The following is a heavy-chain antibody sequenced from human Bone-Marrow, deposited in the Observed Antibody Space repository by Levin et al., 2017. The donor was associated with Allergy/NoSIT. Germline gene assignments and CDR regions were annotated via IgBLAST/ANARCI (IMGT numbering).Heavy chain of an antibody. Sequence: ASVKVSCAASGFTFSSYWMSWVRQAPGKGLEWVANIKQDGSEKYCVDSVKGRFTISRDNAKNSLFLQMNSLRAEDTAVYYCARSLTPRDGYNAYWGQGTLVTVSS. CDR2: IKQDGSEK. D-gene: IGHD5-24*01. J-gene: IGHJ4*02. CDR1: GFTFSSYW. V-gene: IGHV3-7*01. CDR3: ARSLTPRDGYNAY.